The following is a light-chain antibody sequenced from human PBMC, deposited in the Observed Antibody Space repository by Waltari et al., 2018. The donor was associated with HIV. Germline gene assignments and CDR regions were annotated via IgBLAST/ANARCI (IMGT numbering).Light chain of an antibody. Sequence: QSVLTQPPSASGTPGQRVTISCSGSSSNIGSNTVNCYQQLPGTAPKLLIYSNNKRASAVPDRFDGSKSGTSASMAISGLQAEDEADYYCAAWDDSLNGHVVFGGGTKLTVL. J-gene: IGLJ2*01. V-gene: IGLV1-44*01. CDR3: AAWDDSLNGHVV. CDR1: SSNIGSNT. CDR2: SNN.